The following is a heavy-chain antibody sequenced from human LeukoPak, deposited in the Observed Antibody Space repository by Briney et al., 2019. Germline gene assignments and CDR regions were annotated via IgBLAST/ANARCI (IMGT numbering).Heavy chain of an antibody. CDR2: IYWDDDK. D-gene: IGHD2-2*01. CDR1: GFSLSTSGVG. CDR3: AHMLHQLLTEYFQH. V-gene: IGHV2-5*02. Sequence: SGPTLVNPTQTLTMTCTFSGFSLSTSGVGVGWIRQPPGKALEWLALIYWDDDKRYSPSLKSRLTITKDTSKNQVVLTMTNMDPVDTATYYCAHMLHQLLTEYFQHWGQGTLVTVSS. J-gene: IGHJ1*01.